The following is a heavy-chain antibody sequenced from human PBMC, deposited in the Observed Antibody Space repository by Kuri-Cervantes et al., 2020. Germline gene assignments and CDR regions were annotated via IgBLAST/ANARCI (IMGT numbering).Heavy chain of an antibody. J-gene: IGHJ4*02. CDR2: FDPEDGET. V-gene: IGHV1-24*01. Sequence: ASVKVSCKASGYTFTGYYMHWVRQAPGKGLEWMGGFDPEDGETIYAQKFQGRVTMTEDTSTDTAYMELSSLRSEDTAVYYCATVLVGAADYWGQGTLVTVSS. CDR3: ATVLVGAADY. D-gene: IGHD1-26*01. CDR1: GYTFTGYY.